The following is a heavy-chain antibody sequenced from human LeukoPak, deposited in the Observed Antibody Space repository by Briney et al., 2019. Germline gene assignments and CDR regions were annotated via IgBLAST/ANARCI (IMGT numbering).Heavy chain of an antibody. Sequence: SVKVSCKASGGTFSSYAISWVRQAPGQGLEWMGGIIPIFGTANYAQKFQGRVTITTDESTRTAYMELSSLRSEDTAVYYCARVRVRLGYCSSTSCYSAFDIWGQGTMVTVSS. V-gene: IGHV1-69*05. CDR2: IIPIFGTA. CDR1: GGTFSSYA. CDR3: ARVRVRLGYCSSTSCYSAFDI. D-gene: IGHD2-2*02. J-gene: IGHJ3*02.